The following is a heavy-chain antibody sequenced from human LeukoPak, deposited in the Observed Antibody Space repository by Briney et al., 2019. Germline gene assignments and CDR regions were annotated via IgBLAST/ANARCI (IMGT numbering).Heavy chain of an antibody. CDR3: ARGLLYGDYFDAFDI. V-gene: IGHV4-61*05. CDR2: IYYSGST. Sequence: SETLSLTCTVSGGSISSSSYYWGWIRQPPGKGLEWIGYIYYSGSTNYNPSLKSRVTISVDTSKNQFSLKLSSVTAADTAVYCCARGLLYGDYFDAFDIWGQGTMVTVSS. CDR1: GGSISSSSYY. J-gene: IGHJ3*02. D-gene: IGHD4-17*01.